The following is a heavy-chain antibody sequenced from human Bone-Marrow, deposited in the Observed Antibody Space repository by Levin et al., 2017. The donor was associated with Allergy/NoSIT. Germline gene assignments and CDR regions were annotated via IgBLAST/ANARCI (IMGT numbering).Heavy chain of an antibody. CDR1: GFTFDDYA. Sequence: SLKISCAASGFTFDDYAMHWVRQAPGKGLEWVSGISWNSGSIGYADSVKGRFTISRDNAKNSLYLQMNSLRAEDTALYYCAKDRGAYTMVQGVIMNRDAFDIWGQGTMVTVSS. J-gene: IGHJ3*02. CDR3: AKDRGAYTMVQGVIMNRDAFDI. V-gene: IGHV3-9*01. D-gene: IGHD3-10*01. CDR2: ISWNSGSI.